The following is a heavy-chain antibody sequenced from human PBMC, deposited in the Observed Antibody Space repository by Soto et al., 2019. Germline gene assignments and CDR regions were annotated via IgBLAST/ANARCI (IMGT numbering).Heavy chain of an antibody. CDR2: IYHSGST. CDR1: GGSISSSNW. J-gene: IGHJ3*02. CDR3: ARSGIVVMFGGVIVSVAFDI. V-gene: IGHV4-4*02. Sequence: QVQLQESGPGLVKPSGTLSLTCAVSGGSISSSNWWSWVRQPPGKGLEWIGEIYHSGSTNYNPSLKSRFSIPVDKAKNHFSRKLSSVTVAGTAVYYCARSGIVVMFGGVIVSVAFDIWRQGTMVTVSS. D-gene: IGHD3-16*02.